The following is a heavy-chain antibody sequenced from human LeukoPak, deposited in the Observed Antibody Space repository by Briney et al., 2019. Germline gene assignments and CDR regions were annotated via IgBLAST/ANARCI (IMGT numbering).Heavy chain of an antibody. CDR3: ARDRLGVIFDY. CDR1: GFTFSSYG. D-gene: IGHD3-16*01. J-gene: IGHJ4*02. Sequence: HPGGSLRLSCAASGFTFSSYGMHWVRQAPGKGLEWVAVIWYVGSNKYYADSVKGRFTISRDNSKNTLYLQMNSLRAEDTAVYYCARDRLGVIFDYWGQGTLVTVSS. V-gene: IGHV3-33*08. CDR2: IWYVGSNK.